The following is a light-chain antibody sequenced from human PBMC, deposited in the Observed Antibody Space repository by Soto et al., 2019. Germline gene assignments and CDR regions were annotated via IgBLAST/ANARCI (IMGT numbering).Light chain of an antibody. CDR2: SND. V-gene: IGLV1-44*01. CDR3: AAWDDSLNGVG. J-gene: IGLJ2*01. CDR1: SSNIGSNT. Sequence: QSVLTQPPSASGTPGQGLTISCAGSSSNIGSNTVNWYQQLPGSAPKLLIYSNDQRPSGVPDRFSGSKSDTSASLAISGLQSEDEADYVCAAWDDSLNGVGFGGGTQGTVL.